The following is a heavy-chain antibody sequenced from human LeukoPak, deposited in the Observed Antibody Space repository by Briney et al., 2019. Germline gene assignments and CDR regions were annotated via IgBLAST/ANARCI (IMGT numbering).Heavy chain of an antibody. Sequence: PGRSLRLSCAASGFTFSSYAMHWVRQAPGKGLEWVAVISYDGSNKYYADSVKGRFTISRDNSKNTLYLQMNSLRAEDTAVYYCARDRGGSYYVQHWGQGTLVTVSS. CDR2: ISYDGSNK. CDR3: ARDRGGSYYVQH. J-gene: IGHJ1*01. V-gene: IGHV3-30-3*01. D-gene: IGHD1-26*01. CDR1: GFTFSSYA.